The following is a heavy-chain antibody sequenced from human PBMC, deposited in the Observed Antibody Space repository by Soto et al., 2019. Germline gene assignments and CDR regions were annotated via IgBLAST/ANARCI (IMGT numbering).Heavy chain of an antibody. CDR1: GGSISSSSYY. D-gene: IGHD3-22*01. J-gene: IGHJ4*02. CDR2: IYYSGST. Sequence: SETLSLTCTVSGGSISSSSYYWGWIRQPPGKGLEWIGSIYYSGSTYYNPSLKSRVTISVDTSKNQFSLKLSSVTAADTAVYYCARRVKENYYDSSGYYFYYFDYWGQGTLVTVSS. V-gene: IGHV4-39*01. CDR3: ARRVKENYYDSSGYYFYYFDY.